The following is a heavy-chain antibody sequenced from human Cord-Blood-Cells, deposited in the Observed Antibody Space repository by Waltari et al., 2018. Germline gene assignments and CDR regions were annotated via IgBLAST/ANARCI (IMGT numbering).Heavy chain of an antibody. Sequence: QVQLQESGPGLVKPSETLSLTCTVSGGSISSYYWSWIRQPPWKGLEWIGYIYYSGSTNYNPSLKSRVTISVDTSKNQFSLKLSSVTAADTAVYYCARSVRSRYYDFWSGYFDYWGQGTLVTVSS. J-gene: IGHJ4*02. CDR3: ARSVRSRYYDFWSGYFDY. CDR2: IYYSGST. CDR1: GGSISSYY. V-gene: IGHV4-59*01. D-gene: IGHD3-3*01.